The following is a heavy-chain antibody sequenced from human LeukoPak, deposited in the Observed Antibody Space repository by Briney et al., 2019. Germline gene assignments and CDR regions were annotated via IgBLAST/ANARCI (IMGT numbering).Heavy chain of an antibody. Sequence: TSVKVSCKASGFTFSNSAVQWVRQARGQRLEWIGWIVVGSGNTNYAQKFQARVTITRDMSTSIAYMELSSLRSEDTAVYYCAADRNCNSGNCHPLLFDYWGQGTLVTVSS. V-gene: IGHV1-58*01. CDR1: GFTFSNSA. CDR3: AADRNCNSGNCHPLLFDY. J-gene: IGHJ4*02. CDR2: IVVGSGNT. D-gene: IGHD2-15*01.